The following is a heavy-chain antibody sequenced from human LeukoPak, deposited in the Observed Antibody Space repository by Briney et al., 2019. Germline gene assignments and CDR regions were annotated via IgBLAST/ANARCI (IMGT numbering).Heavy chain of an antibody. CDR2: CYYTGST. CDR1: GGSISSSGYY. J-gene: IGHJ3*02. D-gene: IGHD5-12*01. CDR3: ARHSRSGYGDYESAFDI. Sequence: SETLSLTCIVSGGSISSSGYYWHWIHQPPGKGRERIGNCYYTGSTYNNPSRKSRITISADTSKNQFSLKLRSVTAAGTAVYYCARHSRSGYGDYESAFDIWGQGTMVTVSS. V-gene: IGHV4-39*01.